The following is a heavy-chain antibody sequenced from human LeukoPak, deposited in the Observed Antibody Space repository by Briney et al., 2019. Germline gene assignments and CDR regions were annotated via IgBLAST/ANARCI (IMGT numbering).Heavy chain of an antibody. CDR2: IKSKADGGST. D-gene: IGHD5-18*01. V-gene: IGHV3-15*07. CDR3: TTDRLQLFAY. J-gene: IGHJ4*02. CDR1: GFTFSNAW. Sequence: GGSLRLSCAASGFTFSNAWMNWVRQAPGKGLEWVGRIKSKADGGSTDYAAPVKGRFTISRNDSKDTLYLQMNSLKTEDTAVYYCTTDRLQLFAYWGQGTLVTVSS.